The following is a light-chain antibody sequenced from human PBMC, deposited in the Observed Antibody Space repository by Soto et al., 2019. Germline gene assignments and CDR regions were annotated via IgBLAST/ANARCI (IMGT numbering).Light chain of an antibody. CDR1: RSDLGASNS. J-gene: IGLJ1*01. Sequence: QSALPPPTSVSGSPGQSITISCAGTRSDLGASNSVSWYQHLPGRSPTLIIYEATNRPSGVSERFSGSKAGDTASLTISGLQADDESEYFCISYKTDDTFVFGGGTKV. CDR3: ISYKTDDTFV. CDR2: EAT. V-gene: IGLV2-14*01.